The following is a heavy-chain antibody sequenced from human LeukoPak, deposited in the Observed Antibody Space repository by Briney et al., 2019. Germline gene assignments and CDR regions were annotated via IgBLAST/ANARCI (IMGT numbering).Heavy chain of an antibody. CDR2: IHYTGST. CDR3: ARGGYYGSGNDFRFDP. Sequence: KPSETLSLTCTVSGYSISSGYYWNWIRQPPGQGLECIGYIHYTGSTNYNPSLKSRVTISVETSKNQFSLKLKSVTAADTAVYYCARGGYYGSGNDFRFDPWGQGTLVTVSS. D-gene: IGHD3-10*01. J-gene: IGHJ5*02. CDR1: GYSISSGYY. V-gene: IGHV4-61*01.